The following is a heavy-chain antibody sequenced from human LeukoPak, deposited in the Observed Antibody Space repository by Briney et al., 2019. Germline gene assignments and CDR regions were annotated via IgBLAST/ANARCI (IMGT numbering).Heavy chain of an antibody. D-gene: IGHD6-19*01. CDR2: INPNSGGT. CDR1: GYTFTGYY. Sequence: ASVKVSCKASGYTFTGYYMHWVRQAPGQGLEWMGWINPNSGGTNYAQKFQGRVTMTRDTPISTAYMELSRLRSDDTAVYYCARDLDSSGWYGPIDYWGQGTLVTVSS. J-gene: IGHJ4*02. V-gene: IGHV1-2*02. CDR3: ARDLDSSGWYGPIDY.